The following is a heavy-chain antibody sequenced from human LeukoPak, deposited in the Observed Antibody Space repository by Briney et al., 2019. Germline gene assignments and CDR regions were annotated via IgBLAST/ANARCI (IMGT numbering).Heavy chain of an antibody. Sequence: GGAPHLSFAAPGFPFGRFSMNWGRPAPGKGVGWVSLIERSTGNTFYADSVRGRFTIYRDDAKNSVYLQMNSLRAEDTAVYFCVREDRDPRDLWGQGTLVTVSS. CDR3: VREDRDPRDL. J-gene: IGHJ5*02. V-gene: IGHV3-21*06. CDR1: GFPFGRFS. CDR2: IERSTGNT. D-gene: IGHD2-21*01.